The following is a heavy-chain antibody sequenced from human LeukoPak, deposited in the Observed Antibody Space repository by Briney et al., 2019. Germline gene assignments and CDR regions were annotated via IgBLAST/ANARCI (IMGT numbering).Heavy chain of an antibody. CDR2: IYSGGST. Sequence: PGGSLRLSCAASGFTVSSNYMSWVRQAPGKGLEWVSVIYSGGSTYYADSVKGRFTISRDNSKNTLYLQMNSLRAEGTAVYYCARVGSDVLRYFDWSYYYFDYWGQGTLVTVSS. D-gene: IGHD3-9*01. CDR3: ARVGSDVLRYFDWSYYYFDY. J-gene: IGHJ4*02. CDR1: GFTVSSNY. V-gene: IGHV3-53*01.